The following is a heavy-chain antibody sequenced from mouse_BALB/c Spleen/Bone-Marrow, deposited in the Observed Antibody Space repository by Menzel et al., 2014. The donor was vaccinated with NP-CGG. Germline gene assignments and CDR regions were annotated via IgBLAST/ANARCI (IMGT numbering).Heavy chain of an antibody. CDR2: INSNGGST. V-gene: IGHV5-6-3*01. D-gene: IGHD2-1*01. CDR3: ARPYGNWYFDV. CDR1: GFTFSSYG. J-gene: IGHJ1*01. Sequence: EAKLVESGGGLVQPGGPLKLSCAASGFTFSSYGMSWVRQTPDKRLELVATINSNGGSTYYPDSVKGRFTISRDNAKNTLYLQMSSLKSEDTAMYYCARPYGNWYFDVWGAGTTVTVSS.